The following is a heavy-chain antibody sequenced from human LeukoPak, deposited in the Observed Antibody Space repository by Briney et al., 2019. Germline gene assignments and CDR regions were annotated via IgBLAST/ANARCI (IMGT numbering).Heavy chain of an antibody. D-gene: IGHD2-2*01. J-gene: IGHJ6*03. CDR2: IYYSGST. CDR1: GVSISSYY. CDR3: ARLSGTSYYYYMDV. Sequence: SETLSLTCTVSGVSISSYYWSWIRQPPGKGLKWLGYIYYSGSTNYNPSLKSRVTISVDTSKNQFSLKLSSVTAADTAVYYCARLSGTSYYYYMDVWGKGTTVTVSS. V-gene: IGHV4-59*01.